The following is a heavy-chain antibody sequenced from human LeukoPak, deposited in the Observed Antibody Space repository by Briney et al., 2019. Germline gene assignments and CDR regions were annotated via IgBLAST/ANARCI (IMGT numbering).Heavy chain of an antibody. CDR1: GGSISSYY. Sequence: SETLSLTCTVSGGSISSYYWSWIRQPPGKGLEWVGYIYYSGSTNYNPSLKSRVTISVDTSKNQFSLKLSSVTAADTAVYYCARPLWFGELEGDAFDIWGQGTMVTVSS. J-gene: IGHJ3*02. CDR3: ARPLWFGELEGDAFDI. D-gene: IGHD3-10*01. CDR2: IYYSGST. V-gene: IGHV4-59*01.